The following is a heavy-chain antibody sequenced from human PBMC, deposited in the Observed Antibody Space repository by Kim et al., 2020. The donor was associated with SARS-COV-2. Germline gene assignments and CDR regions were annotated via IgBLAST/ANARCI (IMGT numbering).Heavy chain of an antibody. CDR3: ARGFDL. CDR2: ISYSGST. V-gene: IGHV4-59*09. J-gene: IGHJ2*01. Sequence: ISYSGSTNYNPAPQSRVPISVDTSQNQFSLKLSSVTAADTAVYYCARGFDLWGRGTLVTVSS.